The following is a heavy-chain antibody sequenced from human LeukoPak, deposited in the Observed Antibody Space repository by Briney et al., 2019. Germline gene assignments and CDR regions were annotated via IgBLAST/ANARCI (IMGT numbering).Heavy chain of an antibody. J-gene: IGHJ5*02. D-gene: IGHD1-7*01. V-gene: IGHV3-21*01. CDR1: GFTFSSYS. CDR2: ISSSSTYI. CDR3: AITPYGDWNSINWFDP. Sequence: GGSLRLSCAASGFTFSSYSMNWGRQAPGEGLEWVSSISSSSTYIYYSDSLKGRFTISRDNAKNSLYLQMNSLRAEDTAVYYCAITPYGDWNSINWFDPWGQGTLVTVSS.